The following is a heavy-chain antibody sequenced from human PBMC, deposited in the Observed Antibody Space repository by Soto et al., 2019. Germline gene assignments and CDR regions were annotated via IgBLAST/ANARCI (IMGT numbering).Heavy chain of an antibody. V-gene: IGHV1-3*01. CDR2: INAGNGNT. J-gene: IGHJ4*02. Sequence: ASVKVSCKASGYTFTSYAMHWVRQAPGQRLEWMGWINAGNGNTEYSQKFQGRVTITRDTSASTAYMELSSPRSEDTAVYYCEIFLFWYYYHSVRSPLAFWVQGTPVPVSS. CDR1: GYTFTSYA. D-gene: IGHD3-22*01. CDR3: EIFLFWYYYHSVRSPLAF.